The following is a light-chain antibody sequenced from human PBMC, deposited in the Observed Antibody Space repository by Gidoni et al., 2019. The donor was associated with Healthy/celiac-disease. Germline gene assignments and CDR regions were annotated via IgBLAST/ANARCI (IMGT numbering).Light chain of an antibody. V-gene: IGKV3-20*01. CDR3: QQYGSSPGPPIT. Sequence: EIVLTQSPGTLSLSPGERATLSCRASQSVSSSYLAWYQQKPGQAPRLLIYGASSRATGIPDRFSGSGSGTDFTLTISRLEPEDFAVYYCQQYGSSPGPPITFGQGTRLEIK. CDR2: GAS. CDR1: QSVSSSY. J-gene: IGKJ5*01.